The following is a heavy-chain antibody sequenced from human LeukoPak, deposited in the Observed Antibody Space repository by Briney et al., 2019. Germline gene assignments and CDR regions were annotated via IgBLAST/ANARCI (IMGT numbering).Heavy chain of an antibody. CDR2: ITGSGAAT. Sequence: GGSLRLSCAASGFTFTAYAMRWVRQAPGKGLEWVSSITGSGAATRYADSVKGRFTISRDNSKNTLYLQMNSLRAEDTAVYYCAKVRRSITGAKSPPDYWGQGTLVTVSS. D-gene: IGHD1-7*01. CDR1: GFTFTAYA. V-gene: IGHV3-23*01. CDR3: AKVRRSITGAKSPPDY. J-gene: IGHJ4*02.